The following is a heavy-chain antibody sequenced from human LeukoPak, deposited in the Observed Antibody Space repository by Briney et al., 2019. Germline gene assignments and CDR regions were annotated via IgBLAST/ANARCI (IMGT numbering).Heavy chain of an antibody. Sequence: PSETLSLTCTASGGSISSSGYYWGWIRQPPGKGLEWIGSIYYSGSTYYNPSLQSRVTISVDTSKNQFSLKLSSVTAADTAVYYCASLSPAAAGRNYWDQGTLVTVSS. J-gene: IGHJ4*02. CDR1: GGSISSSGYY. V-gene: IGHV4-39*01. CDR2: IYYSGST. D-gene: IGHD6-13*01. CDR3: ASLSPAAAGRNY.